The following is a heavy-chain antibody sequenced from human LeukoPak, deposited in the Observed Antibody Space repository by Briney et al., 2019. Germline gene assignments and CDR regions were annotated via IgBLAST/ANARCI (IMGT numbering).Heavy chain of an antibody. CDR3: ATDLRNYVWGSYRYINYFDY. V-gene: IGHV1-18*01. CDR2: ISTYNADT. Sequence: ASVKVSCKASGYTFTSYGISWVRQAPGQGLEWMGWISTYNADTDYAQKFQGRVTMTEDTSTDTAYMELSSLRSEDTAVYYCATDLRNYVWGSYRYINYFDYWGQGTLVTVSS. CDR1: GYTFTSYG. J-gene: IGHJ4*02. D-gene: IGHD3-16*02.